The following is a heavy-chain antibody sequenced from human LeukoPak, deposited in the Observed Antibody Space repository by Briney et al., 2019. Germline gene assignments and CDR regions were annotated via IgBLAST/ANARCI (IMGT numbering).Heavy chain of an antibody. V-gene: IGHV4-39*07. CDR2: IYYTGRT. CDR3: ARDITTYYYYMDV. Sequence: SETLSLTCTVSGGSISSSRYYWGWIRQPPGKGLEWIGTIYYTGRTHYNPSLKSRVTISVDTSKNQFSLKLSSVTAADTAVYYCARDITTYYYYMDVWGKGTTVTISS. CDR1: GGSISSSRYY. D-gene: IGHD3-3*01. J-gene: IGHJ6*03.